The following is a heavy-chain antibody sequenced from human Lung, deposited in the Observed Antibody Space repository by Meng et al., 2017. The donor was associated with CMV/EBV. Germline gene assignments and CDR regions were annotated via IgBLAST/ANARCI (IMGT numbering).Heavy chain of an antibody. D-gene: IGHD3-3*01. CDR3: ARDKSGPFTIPYYYYGMEV. J-gene: IGHJ6*02. V-gene: IGHV3-48*03. CDR2: ISSSGDII. Sequence: GGSXRLXCAASGFTFRSYEMNWVRQAPGMGLEWVSYISSSGDIIYYADSVKGRFSISRDNAKNSLYLQMSSLRADDTAVYYCARDKSGPFTIPYYYYGMEVWXQGTXVNGAS. CDR1: GFTFRSYE.